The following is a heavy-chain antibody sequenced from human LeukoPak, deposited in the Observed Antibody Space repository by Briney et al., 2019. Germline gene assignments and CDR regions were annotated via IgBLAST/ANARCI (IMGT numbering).Heavy chain of an antibody. CDR3: ARYGDYWTSYNWFDP. V-gene: IGHV4-59*01. CDR2: IYYSGST. CDR1: GGSISSYY. J-gene: IGHJ5*02. D-gene: IGHD4-17*01. Sequence: SSETLSLTCTVSGGSISSYYWSWIRQPPGKGLEWIGYIYYSGSTNYNPSLKSRVTISVDTSKNQFSLKLSSVTAADTAVYYCARYGDYWTSYNWFDPWGQGTLVTVSS.